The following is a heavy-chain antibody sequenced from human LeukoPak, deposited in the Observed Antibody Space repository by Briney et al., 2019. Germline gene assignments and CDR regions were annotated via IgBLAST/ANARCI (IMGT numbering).Heavy chain of an antibody. CDR3: AKDIDCSSTSCYADDAFDI. J-gene: IGHJ3*02. CDR1: GFTFSSYA. Sequence: GGSLRLSCAASGFTFSSYAMSWVRQAPGKGLEWVSAISGSGGSTYYADSVKGRFTISRDNSKNTLYLQMNSLRAEDTAVYYCAKDIDCSSTSCYADDAFDIWGQGTMVTVSS. CDR2: ISGSGGST. D-gene: IGHD2-2*01. V-gene: IGHV3-23*01.